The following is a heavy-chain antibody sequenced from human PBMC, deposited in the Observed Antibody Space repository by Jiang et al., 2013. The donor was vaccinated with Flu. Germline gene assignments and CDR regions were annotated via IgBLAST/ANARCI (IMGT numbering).Heavy chain of an antibody. CDR3: ARGGTGFDYYYGMDV. CDR1: SSYV. D-gene: IGHD1-1*01. J-gene: IGHJ6*02. V-gene: IGHV3-30*04. CDR2: ILYDGSNE. Sequence: SSYVVHWVRQAPGKGLEWVAVILYDGSNEYYADSVKGRFTISRDNSKNTVFLQMNTLRGEDTAVYYCARGGTGFDYYYGMDVWGQGTTVTVSS.